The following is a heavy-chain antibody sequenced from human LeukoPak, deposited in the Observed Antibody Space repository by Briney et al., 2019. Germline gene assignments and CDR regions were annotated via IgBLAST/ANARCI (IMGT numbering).Heavy chain of an antibody. CDR3: ASGYDFWSGYYDYYYYGMDV. J-gene: IGHJ6*02. CDR2: IIPIFGTA. D-gene: IGHD3-3*01. Sequence: SVKVSCKASGGTFSSYAISWVRQAPGQGLEWMGGIIPIFGTANYAQKLQGRVTITADESTSTAYMELSSLRSEDTAVYYCASGYDFWSGYYDYYYYGMDVWGQGTTVTVSS. V-gene: IGHV1-69*13. CDR1: GGTFSSYA.